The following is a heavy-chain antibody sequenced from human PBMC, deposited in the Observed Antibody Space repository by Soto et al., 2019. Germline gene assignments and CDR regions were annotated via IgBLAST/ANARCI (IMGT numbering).Heavy chain of an antibody. D-gene: IGHD5-12*01. V-gene: IGHV5-51*01. CDR3: AIRGASKWLNF. Sequence: PGESLKIPCKGSGDSFTSYWFGWVRQVPGKGLEWMGIIYTGDSDTRYSPSFQGQVTISADKSISTAYLQWSSLKASDTAIYYCAIRGASKWLNFWGQGTLVTVSS. CDR1: GDSFTSYW. J-gene: IGHJ4*02. CDR2: IYTGDSDT.